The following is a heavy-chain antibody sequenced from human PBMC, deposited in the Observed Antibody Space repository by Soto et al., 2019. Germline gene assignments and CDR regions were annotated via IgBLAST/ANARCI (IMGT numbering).Heavy chain of an antibody. Sequence: GSLRLPCAASGFTFASYAMSWVRQAPGKGLEWVSGISGSGGNTYNADSVKGQFTISRDNSKNTLYLDMISLRAEGTAVYYCAKGLSIAAAGTFDPWGQGTLVTVSS. CDR1: GFTFASYA. V-gene: IGHV3-23*01. CDR3: AKGLSIAAAGTFDP. J-gene: IGHJ5*02. D-gene: IGHD6-13*01. CDR2: ISGSGGNT.